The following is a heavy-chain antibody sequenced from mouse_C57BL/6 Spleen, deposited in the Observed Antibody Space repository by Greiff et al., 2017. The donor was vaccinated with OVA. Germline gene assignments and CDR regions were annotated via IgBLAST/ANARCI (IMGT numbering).Heavy chain of an antibody. Sequence: EVMLVESGGGLVKPGGSLKLSCAASGFTFSSYAMSWVRQTPEKRLEWVATISDGGSYTYYPDNVKGRFTISRDNAKNNLYLQMSHLKSEDTAMYYCARDTVPHYFDYWGQGTTLTVSS. CDR1: GFTFSSYA. V-gene: IGHV5-4*01. D-gene: IGHD1-1*01. J-gene: IGHJ2*01. CDR3: ARDTVPHYFDY. CDR2: ISDGGSYT.